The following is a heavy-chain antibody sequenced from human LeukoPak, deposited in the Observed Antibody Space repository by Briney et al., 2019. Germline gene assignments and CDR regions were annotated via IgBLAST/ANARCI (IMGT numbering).Heavy chain of an antibody. D-gene: IGHD3-3*01. CDR1: GFTFSSYS. CDR2: ISGSGGST. CDR3: AKGDTIFGDVFNYYYYYGMDV. V-gene: IGHV3-23*01. Sequence: EAGGSLRLSCAASGFTFSSYSMNWVRQAPGKGLEWVSGISGSGGSTYYADSVKGRFTISRDNSKNTLYLQMNSLRVEDTAVYYCAKGDTIFGDVFNYYYYYGMDVWGQGTTVTVSS. J-gene: IGHJ6*02.